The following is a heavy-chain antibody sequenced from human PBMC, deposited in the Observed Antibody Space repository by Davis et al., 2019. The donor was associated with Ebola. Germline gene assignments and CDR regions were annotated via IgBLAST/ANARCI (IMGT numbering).Heavy chain of an antibody. CDR2: FDPEEGET. J-gene: IGHJ6*03. D-gene: IGHD6-13*01. V-gene: IGHV1-24*01. Sequence: AASVKVSCKVSGYTLTEVSIHWVRQTPGKGLEWMGGFDPEEGETMYAQKFQGRVTVTEDTSTNTGYMELSSLRSEDTAMYYCASTPSYSSNSYMDVWGKGTTVTVSS. CDR3: ASTPSYSSNSYMDV. CDR1: GYTLTEVS.